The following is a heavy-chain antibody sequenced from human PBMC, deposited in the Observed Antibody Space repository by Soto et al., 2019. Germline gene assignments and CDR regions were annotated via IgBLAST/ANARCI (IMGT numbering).Heavy chain of an antibody. D-gene: IGHD6-13*01. J-gene: IGHJ6*02. V-gene: IGHV4-39*07. Sequence: SETLSLTCIVSSGSISSSLNHWGWIRQPPGKGLEWIGNINYSGSTYYNPSLKSRVTISVDTSKNQFSLKLSSVTAADTAVYYCARVGSSWYLGMDVWGQGTTVTVS. CDR3: ARVGSSWYLGMDV. CDR1: SGSISSSLNH. CDR2: INYSGST.